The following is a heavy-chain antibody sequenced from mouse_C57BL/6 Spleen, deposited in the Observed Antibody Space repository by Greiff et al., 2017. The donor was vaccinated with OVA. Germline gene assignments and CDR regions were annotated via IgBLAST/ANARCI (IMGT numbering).Heavy chain of an antibody. D-gene: IGHD1-1*01. J-gene: IGHJ1*03. CDR3: ARGYYGNTWYFDV. CDR1: GYTFTDHT. Sequence: QVQLQQSGPELVKPGASVKISCKVSGYTFTDHTIHWMKQRPEQGLEWIGYIYPRDGSTKYNEKFKGKATLTADKSSSTAYMQLNSLTSEDSAVYFCARGYYGNTWYFDVWGTGTTVTVSS. V-gene: IGHV1-78*01. CDR2: IYPRDGST.